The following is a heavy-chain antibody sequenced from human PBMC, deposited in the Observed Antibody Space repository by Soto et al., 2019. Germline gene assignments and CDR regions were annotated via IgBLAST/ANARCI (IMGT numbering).Heavy chain of an antibody. V-gene: IGHV1-18*01. J-gene: IGHJ5*02. D-gene: IGHD6-19*01. CDR1: GYTFTSYG. CDR2: ISAYNGNT. CDR3: ARDYVGIAVAGTLWFDP. Sequence: ASVKVSCKASGYTFTSYGISWVRQAPGQGLEWMGWISAYNGNTNYAQKLQGRVTMTTDTSTSTAYMELRSLRSDDTAVYYCARDYVGIAVAGTLWFDPWGQGTLVTVSS.